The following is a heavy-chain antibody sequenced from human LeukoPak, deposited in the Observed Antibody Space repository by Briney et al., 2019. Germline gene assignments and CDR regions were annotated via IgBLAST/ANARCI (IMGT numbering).Heavy chain of an antibody. Sequence: GGSLRLSCAASGFTFSSYAMHWVRQAPGKGLEWVAVISYDGSNKYYADSVKGRFTISRDNSKNTLYLQMNSLRAEDTAVYYCARGGSYYDGSDAFDIWGQGTMVTVSS. V-gene: IGHV3-30*04. CDR1: GFTFSSYA. J-gene: IGHJ3*02. D-gene: IGHD3-22*01. CDR2: ISYDGSNK. CDR3: ARGGSYYDGSDAFDI.